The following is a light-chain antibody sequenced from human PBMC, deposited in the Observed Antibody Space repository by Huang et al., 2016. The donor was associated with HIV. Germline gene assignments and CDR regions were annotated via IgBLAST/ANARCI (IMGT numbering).Light chain of an antibody. J-gene: IGKJ2*01. Sequence: DIVMTQSHAILSVSPGERVTISCRASQRISSNLAWYQQKPGPAPTILIYCASTRATVIPHRFRGSGCGTEFTLSISSLQSEDFSVYFCQQYNDWPQYTFGQGTKLEIK. V-gene: IGKV3-15*01. CDR1: QRISSN. CDR2: CAS. CDR3: QQYNDWPQYT.